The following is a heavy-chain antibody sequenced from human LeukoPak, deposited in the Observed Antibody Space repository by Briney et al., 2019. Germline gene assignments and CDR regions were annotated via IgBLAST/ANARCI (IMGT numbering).Heavy chain of an antibody. CDR1: GYTFTSYY. Sequence: ASVKVSCKASGYTFTSYYMHWVRQAPGQGLEWMGIINPSGGSTSYAQKFQGRVTMTRDTSTSTVYMELSSLRSEDTAVYYCARDLRYCTNGVCHGMDVWGQGTTVTVSS. J-gene: IGHJ6*02. CDR3: ARDLRYCTNGVCHGMDV. D-gene: IGHD2-8*01. CDR2: INPSGGST. V-gene: IGHV1-46*01.